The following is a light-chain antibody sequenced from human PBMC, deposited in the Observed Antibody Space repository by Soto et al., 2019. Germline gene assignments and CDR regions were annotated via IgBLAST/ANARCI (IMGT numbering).Light chain of an antibody. CDR2: KAS. J-gene: IGKJ2*01. CDR1: QSISSS. V-gene: IGKV1-5*03. Sequence: DIQMTQTPSTLSASVGDRVTITCRASQSISSSLAWYQQKPGKAPKLLIYKASSLESGVPSRFSGSGSGTEFTLTISSLQPDDFATYYCQKYNSYSYTFGQGTKLEIK. CDR3: QKYNSYSYT.